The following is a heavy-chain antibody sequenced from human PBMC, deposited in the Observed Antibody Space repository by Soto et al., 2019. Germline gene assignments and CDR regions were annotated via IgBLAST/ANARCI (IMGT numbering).Heavy chain of an antibody. CDR2: IKSKTDGGTT. CDR1: GFTFSNAW. CDR3: TTGDDSYIHWSDLKPLYYYYGMDV. Sequence: GGSLRLSCAASGFTFSNAWMNWVRQAPGKGLEWVGRIKSKTDGGTTDYAAPVKGRFTISRDDSKNTLYLQMNSLKTEDTAVYYCTTGDDSYIHWSDLKPLYYYYGMDVWGQGTTVTVSS. J-gene: IGHJ6*02. V-gene: IGHV3-15*07. D-gene: IGHD2-21*02.